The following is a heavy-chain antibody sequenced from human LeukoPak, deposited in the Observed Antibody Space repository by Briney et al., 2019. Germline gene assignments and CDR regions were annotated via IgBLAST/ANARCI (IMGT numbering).Heavy chain of an antibody. J-gene: IGHJ6*02. D-gene: IGHD3-10*01. Sequence: SQTLSLTCAVSGGSISSGGHSWSWIRQPPGKGLEWIGYIYHSGSTYYNPSLKSRVTISVDTSKNQFSLKLSSVTAADTAVYYCASLLWFGESLYAPYYYYGMDVWGQGTTVTVSS. CDR2: IYHSGST. V-gene: IGHV4-30-2*01. CDR1: GGSISSGGHS. CDR3: ASLLWFGESLYAPYYYYGMDV.